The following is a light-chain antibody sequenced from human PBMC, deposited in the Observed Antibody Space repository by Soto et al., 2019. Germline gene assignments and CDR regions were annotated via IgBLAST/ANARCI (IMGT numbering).Light chain of an antibody. J-gene: IGKJ4*01. CDR1: EGISNN. V-gene: IGKV1-27*01. CDR2: AAS. CDR3: QKYNSAPLT. Sequence: DIPMTQSPSSLSASVGDRVIITCRASEGISNNLAWYQQKPGKLPKLLIYAASTLQSGVPSRFSGSGSGTDFTLTISSLQPEDVATYSCQKYNSAPLTFGGGTKVEIK.